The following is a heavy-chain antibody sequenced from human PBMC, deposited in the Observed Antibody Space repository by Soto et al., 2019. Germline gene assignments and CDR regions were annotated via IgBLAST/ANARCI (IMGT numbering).Heavy chain of an antibody. V-gene: IGHV3-33*01. CDR3: ARDSGDSFDY. CDR2: IWYDGSKK. J-gene: IGHJ4*02. CDR1: GFTFSTYG. D-gene: IGHD2-21*01. Sequence: GGSLRLSCAASGFTFSTYGMHWVRQAPGKGLEWVAVIWYDGSKKYYGDSVNGRFTISRDNSKNTLYLQMDSLRAEDTAVYYCARDSGDSFDYWGQGTLVTVSS.